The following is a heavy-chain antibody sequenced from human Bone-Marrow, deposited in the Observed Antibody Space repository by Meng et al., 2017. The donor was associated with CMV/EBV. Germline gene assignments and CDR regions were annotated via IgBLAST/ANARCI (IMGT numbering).Heavy chain of an antibody. V-gene: IGHV4-59*12. CDR3: ARARPVALVPAARARYDY. CDR1: GGSISSYY. Sequence: GSLRLSCTVSGGSISSYYWSWIRQPPGKGLEWIGYIYYSGSTNYNPSLKSRVTISVDTSKNQFSLKLSSVTAADTAVYYCARARPVALVPAARARYDYWGQGTLVTVSS. D-gene: IGHD2-2*01. CDR2: IYYSGST. J-gene: IGHJ4*02.